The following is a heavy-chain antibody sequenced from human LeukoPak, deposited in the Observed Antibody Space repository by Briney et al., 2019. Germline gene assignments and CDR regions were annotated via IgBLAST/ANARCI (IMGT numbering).Heavy chain of an antibody. CDR3: ARGWGIYYIDV. J-gene: IGHJ6*03. V-gene: IGHV4-34*01. D-gene: IGHD3-16*01. CDR1: GGSFSGYY. CDR2: INHSGST. Sequence: SETLSLTCAVYGGSFSGYYWSWIRQPPGKGLEWIGEINHSGSTNYNPSLKSRVTISVDTSKNQFSLKLSSVTAADTAVYYCARGWGIYYIDVWGKGTTVTVSS.